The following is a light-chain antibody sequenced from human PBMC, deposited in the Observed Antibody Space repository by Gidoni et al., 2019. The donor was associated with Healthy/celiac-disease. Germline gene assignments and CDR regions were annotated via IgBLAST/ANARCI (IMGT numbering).Light chain of an antibody. Sequence: EIVLTQSPGTLSLSPGERATLSCRASQSVSSSYLAWYQQKPGQAPRLLIYGASSRATGIPDRFSGSGSGTDFTLTISRLEPEDFAVYYCQQYGSSPTFXQXTRLXIK. CDR1: QSVSSSY. CDR3: QQYGSSPT. CDR2: GAS. V-gene: IGKV3-20*01. J-gene: IGKJ5*01.